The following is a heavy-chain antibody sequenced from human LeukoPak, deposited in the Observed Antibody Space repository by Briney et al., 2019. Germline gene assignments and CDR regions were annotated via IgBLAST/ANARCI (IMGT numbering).Heavy chain of an antibody. CDR2: IYYSGST. V-gene: IGHV4-59*12. Sequence: PSETLSLTCTVSGDSIRSYYWSWIRQPPGKGLEWIGYIYYSGSTNYNPSLKSRVTISVDTSKNQFSLKLSSVTAADTAVYYCARGGYDILTPPGDYGMDVWGQGTTVTVSS. CDR1: GDSIRSYY. J-gene: IGHJ6*02. D-gene: IGHD3-9*01. CDR3: ARGGYDILTPPGDYGMDV.